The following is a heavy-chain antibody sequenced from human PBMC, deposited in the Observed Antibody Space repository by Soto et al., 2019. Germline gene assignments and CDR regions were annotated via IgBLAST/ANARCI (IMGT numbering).Heavy chain of an antibody. D-gene: IGHD6-25*01. J-gene: IGHJ1*01. CDR1: GFTVSSYA. CDR3: APDLEFSSGYYSGLDH. Sequence: GGYLRLSCAASGFTVSSYAMTLVRQAPGKGLEWVSGITTSGGSTYYADSVKGRFTISRDNSKNTLYLQMNSLRAEDTAVYYCAPDLEFSSGYYSGLDHWPEGSLVTVSS. CDR2: ITTSGGST. V-gene: IGHV3-23*01.